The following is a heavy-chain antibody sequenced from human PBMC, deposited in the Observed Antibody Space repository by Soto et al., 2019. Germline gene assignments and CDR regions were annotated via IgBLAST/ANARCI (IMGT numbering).Heavy chain of an antibody. V-gene: IGHV1-3*01. CDR3: ARGGTPIDY. J-gene: IGHJ4*02. Sequence: ASVKVSCKASGYIFPNYVIHWVRQAPGQGLEWMGWINAGNGNTGYSQKFQDRVIITRDTSANIGYIELSSLISEDTAVYYCARGGTPIDYWGQG. CDR2: INAGNGNT. D-gene: IGHD3-16*01. CDR1: GYIFPNYV.